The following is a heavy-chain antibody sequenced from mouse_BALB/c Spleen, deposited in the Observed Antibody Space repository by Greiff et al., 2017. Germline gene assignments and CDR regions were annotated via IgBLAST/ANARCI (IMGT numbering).Heavy chain of an antibody. V-gene: IGHV5-4*02. CDR3: ARDYYYGSFYAMDY. J-gene: IGHJ4*01. CDR1: GFTFSDYY. D-gene: IGHD1-1*01. Sequence: EVKVVESGGGLVKPGGSLKLSCAASGFTFSDYYMYWVRQTPEKRLEWVATISDGGSYTYYPDSVKGRFTISRDNAKNNLYLQMSSLKSEDTAMYYCARDYYYGSFYAMDYWGQGTSVTVSS. CDR2: ISDGGSYT.